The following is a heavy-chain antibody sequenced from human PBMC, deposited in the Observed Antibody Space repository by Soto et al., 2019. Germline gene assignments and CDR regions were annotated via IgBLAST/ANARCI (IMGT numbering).Heavy chain of an antibody. J-gene: IGHJ6*02. CDR1: GYSFTSYW. CDR2: IYPGDSDT. CDR3: ARTSAAGKYYYGMDV. D-gene: IGHD6-13*01. Sequence: GESLKISCNGSGYSFTSYWIGWVRQMPGKGLEWMGIIYPGDSDTRYSPSFQGQVTISADKSISTAYLQWSSLKASDTAMYYCARTSAAGKYYYGMDVWGQGTTVTVS. V-gene: IGHV5-51*01.